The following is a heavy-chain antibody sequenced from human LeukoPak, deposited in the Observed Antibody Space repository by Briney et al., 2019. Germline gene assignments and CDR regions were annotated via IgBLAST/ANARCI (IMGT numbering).Heavy chain of an antibody. CDR2: IYYSGST. D-gene: IGHD2-2*01. CDR3: ARHYRYAVPAAISYYCYYMDV. J-gene: IGHJ6*03. Sequence: SETLSLTCTVSGGSISSSSYYWGWIRQPPGKGLEWIGSIYYSGSTYYNPSLKSRVTISVDTSKNQFSLKLSSATAADTAVYYCARHYRYAVPAAISYYCYYMDVWGKGTTVTISS. CDR1: GGSISSSSYY. V-gene: IGHV4-39*01.